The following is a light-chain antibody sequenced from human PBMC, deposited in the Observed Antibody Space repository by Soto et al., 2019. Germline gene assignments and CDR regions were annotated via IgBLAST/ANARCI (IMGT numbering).Light chain of an antibody. CDR2: AAS. Sequence: EIVLTQSPGTLSLSPGERATLSCRASQSISSSYLAWYQQKPGQAPRLLIYAASSRATGIPARFSGRGPGTDFTLTISRLEPEDFAVYDCQQYGSSSYTFGQGTRLEIK. J-gene: IGKJ2*01. CDR1: QSISSSY. CDR3: QQYGSSSYT. V-gene: IGKV3-20*01.